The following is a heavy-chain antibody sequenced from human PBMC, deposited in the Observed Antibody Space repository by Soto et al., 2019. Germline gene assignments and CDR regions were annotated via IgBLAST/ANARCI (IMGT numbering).Heavy chain of an antibody. CDR1: GGSFSGYY. D-gene: IGHD2-8*01. CDR2: INHSGST. CDR3: ARGSIVLMVYAGRYYGMDV. J-gene: IGHJ6*02. V-gene: IGHV4-34*01. Sequence: QVQLQQWGAGLLKPSETLSLTCAVYGGSFSGYYWSWIRQPPGKGLEWIGEINHSGSTNYNPSLKSQVTISVDTSKNQFSLKLSSVTAADTAVYYCARGSIVLMVYAGRYYGMDVWGQGTTVTVSS.